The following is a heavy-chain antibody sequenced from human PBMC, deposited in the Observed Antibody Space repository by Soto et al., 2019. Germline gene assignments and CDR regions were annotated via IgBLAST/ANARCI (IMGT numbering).Heavy chain of an antibody. D-gene: IGHD3-22*01. Sequence: QVQLQESGPGLVKPSQTLSLTCTVSGGSISSGGYYWSWIRQHPGKGLEWIGYIYYSGSTYYNPSLKSRVTILVDTSKNQFSLKLSSVTAADTAVYYCARDKDYYDSSGPEDAAFDIWGQGTMVTVSS. CDR3: ARDKDYYDSSGPEDAAFDI. CDR2: IYYSGST. CDR1: GGSISSGGYY. V-gene: IGHV4-31*03. J-gene: IGHJ3*02.